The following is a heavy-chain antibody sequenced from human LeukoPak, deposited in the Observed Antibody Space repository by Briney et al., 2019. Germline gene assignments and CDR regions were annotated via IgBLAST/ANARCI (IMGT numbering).Heavy chain of an antibody. CDR1: GYSFTSYW. J-gene: IGHJ3*02. Sequence: GESLKISCKGSGYSFTSYWIVWVSQMPGKGLEWMGIIYPGDSDTRYSPSFQGQVTISADKSISTAYLQWSSLKASDTAMYYCARPRIAAARAAFDIWGQGTMVTVSS. V-gene: IGHV5-51*01. D-gene: IGHD6-13*01. CDR2: IYPGDSDT. CDR3: ARPRIAAARAAFDI.